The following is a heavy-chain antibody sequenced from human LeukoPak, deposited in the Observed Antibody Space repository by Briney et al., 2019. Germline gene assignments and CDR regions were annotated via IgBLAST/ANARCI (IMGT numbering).Heavy chain of an antibody. CDR2: IYTSGST. V-gene: IGHV4-61*02. CDR1: GGSISSGSYY. D-gene: IGHD4-17*01. Sequence: PSETLSLTCTVSGGSISSGSYYWSWIRQPAGKGLEWIGRIYTSGSTNYNPSLKSRVTISVDMSKNQFSLKLSSVTAADTAVYYCAREEYGDSQTYWGQGTLVTVSS. J-gene: IGHJ4*02. CDR3: AREEYGDSQTY.